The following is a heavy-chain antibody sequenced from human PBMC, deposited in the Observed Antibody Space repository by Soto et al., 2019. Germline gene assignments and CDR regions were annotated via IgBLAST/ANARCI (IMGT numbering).Heavy chain of an antibody. D-gene: IGHD3-9*01. V-gene: IGHV4-59*08. Sequence: SETLSLTCTVSGGSISSYYWSWIRQPPGKGLEWIGYIYYSGSTNYNPSLKSLVPISVDTSKNQFSLKLSSVTAEDTAVYYCARHLAYYDILTGYPEGDAFDIWGQGTMVTVSS. CDR3: ARHLAYYDILTGYPEGDAFDI. CDR2: IYYSGST. J-gene: IGHJ3*02. CDR1: GGSISSYY.